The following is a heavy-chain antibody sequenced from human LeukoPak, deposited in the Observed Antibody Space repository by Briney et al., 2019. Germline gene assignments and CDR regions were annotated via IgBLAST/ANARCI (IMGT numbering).Heavy chain of an antibody. CDR2: ISSSGSTI. CDR3: ARDFYTSGWNSDY. CDR1: GFTFSDYY. D-gene: IGHD6-19*01. V-gene: IGHV3-11*04. J-gene: IGHJ4*02. Sequence: GGSLRLSCAASGFTFSDYYMSWIRQAPGKGLEWVSYISSSGSTIYYADSVKGRFTISRDNAKNSLYLQMNSLRAEDTALYYCARDFYTSGWNSDYWGQGTLVTVSS.